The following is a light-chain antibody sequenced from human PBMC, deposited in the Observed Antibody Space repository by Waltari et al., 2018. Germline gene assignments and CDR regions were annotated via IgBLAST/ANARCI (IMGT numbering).Light chain of an antibody. V-gene: IGKV1-39*01. CDR3: QQSYLTPLT. CDR2: AAS. J-gene: IGKJ4*01. Sequence: DIQMTQSPVSLSASVGDRVTITCRASKSISKSLHWYQQKPGRAPQFLIYAASILQSGVPSRFSGSGSGTDFTLTISSLQPEDFATYYCQQSYLTPLTCGGGTRVE. CDR1: KSISKS.